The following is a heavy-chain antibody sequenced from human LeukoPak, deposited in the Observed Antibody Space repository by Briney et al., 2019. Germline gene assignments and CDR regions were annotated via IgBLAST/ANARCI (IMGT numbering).Heavy chain of an antibody. Sequence: NPSETLSLTCTVSGGSISSYYWSWIRQPPGKGLEWIGYIYYSGSTNYNPSLKSRVTISVDTSKNQFSLKLSSVTAADTAVYYCAREGDQGYFDYWGQGTLVTVSS. CDR2: IYYSGST. D-gene: IGHD3-16*01. CDR3: AREGDQGYFDY. V-gene: IGHV4-59*01. CDR1: GGSISSYY. J-gene: IGHJ4*02.